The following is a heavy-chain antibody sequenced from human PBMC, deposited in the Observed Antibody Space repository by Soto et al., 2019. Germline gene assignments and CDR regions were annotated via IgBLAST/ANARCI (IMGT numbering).Heavy chain of an antibody. CDR3: ARENSMVRGVIMTNWFDP. CDR1: GGSIRSGGYY. D-gene: IGHD3-10*01. J-gene: IGHJ5*02. CDR2: IYYSGST. Sequence: QVQLQESGPGLVKPSQTLSLTCTVSGGSIRSGGYYWSWIRQHPGKGLEWIGYIYYSGSTYYNPSLVSRVTISVDTSKNQFSLKLSSVAAGDTAVYYCARENSMVRGVIMTNWFDPWGQGTLVTVSP. V-gene: IGHV4-31*03.